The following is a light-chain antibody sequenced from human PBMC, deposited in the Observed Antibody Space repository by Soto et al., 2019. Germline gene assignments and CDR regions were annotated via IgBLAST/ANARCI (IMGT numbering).Light chain of an antibody. J-gene: IGKJ2*01. CDR2: GAS. V-gene: IGKV3-20*01. CDR3: QLYGSSSYT. Sequence: EIVLTQSPGTLSLSPGERATLSCRASQSVTSYYLAWYQQKPGQAPRLLIYGASRRATDIPDRFSGSGSGTDFTLTISSLEPEDFEVYYCQLYGSSSYTFGQGTKVDIK. CDR1: QSVTSYY.